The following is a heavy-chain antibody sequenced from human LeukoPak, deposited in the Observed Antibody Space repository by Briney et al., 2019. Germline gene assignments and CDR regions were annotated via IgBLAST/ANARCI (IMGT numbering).Heavy chain of an antibody. D-gene: IGHD3-10*01. Sequence: SQTLSLTCTVSGGSISSYYWSWIRQPAGKGLEWIGRIYTSGSTNYNPSLKSRVTMSVDTSKNQFSLNLTSVTAADTAVYYCARAGSGSRPLVCWGQGTLVTVSS. CDR1: GGSISSYY. V-gene: IGHV4-4*07. CDR3: ARAGSGSRPLVC. J-gene: IGHJ4*02. CDR2: IYTSGST.